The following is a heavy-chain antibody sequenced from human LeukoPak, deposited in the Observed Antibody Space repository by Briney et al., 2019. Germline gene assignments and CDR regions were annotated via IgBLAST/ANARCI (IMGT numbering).Heavy chain of an antibody. CDR2: IWYDGSKK. Sequence: PGRSPRLSCAASGFSLSDYGMHWVRQAPGKGLEWVAVIWYDGSKKYYADSVKGRFTISRDESKHTLYLQMNSLRAEDTAVFYCARYSGTYSGFDYWGQGTLVTVSS. V-gene: IGHV3-33*01. D-gene: IGHD1-26*01. J-gene: IGHJ4*02. CDR1: GFSLSDYG. CDR3: ARYSGTYSGFDY.